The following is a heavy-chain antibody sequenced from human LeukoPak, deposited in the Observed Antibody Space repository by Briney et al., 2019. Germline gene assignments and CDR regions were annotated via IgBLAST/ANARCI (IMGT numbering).Heavy chain of an antibody. D-gene: IGHD2-2*02. V-gene: IGHV3-48*02. J-gene: IGHJ5*02. CDR2: ISSTSGTI. CDR3: ARDREPFIVVVPAAIGNWFDP. CDR1: GFTFSSYS. Sequence: GGSLRLSCAASGFTFSSYSMNWVRQAPGKGLEWVSYISSTSGTIYYADSVKGRFTISRDNAKNSLYLQLNSLRDEDTAVYYCARDREPFIVVVPAAIGNWFDPWGQGTLVTVSS.